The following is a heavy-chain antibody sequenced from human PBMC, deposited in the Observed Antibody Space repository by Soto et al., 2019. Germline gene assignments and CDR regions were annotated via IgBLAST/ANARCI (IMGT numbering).Heavy chain of an antibody. V-gene: IGHV4-31*03. CDR1: GGSVSSGGYY. J-gene: IGHJ4*02. Sequence: SETLSLTCTVSGGSVSSGGYYWSWIRQHPGTGLEWIGYIYYSGTTYLNPSLKSRASISLDTSKNEFSLKLTSVTAADTAVYYCARRALPQCINGVCYKDGFWDYWGQGALVTVSS. CDR3: ARRALPQCINGVCYKDGFWDY. D-gene: IGHD2-8*01. CDR2: IYYSGTT.